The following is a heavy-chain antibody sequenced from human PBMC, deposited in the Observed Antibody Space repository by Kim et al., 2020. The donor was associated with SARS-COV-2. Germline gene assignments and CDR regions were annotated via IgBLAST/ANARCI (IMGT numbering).Heavy chain of an antibody. CDR1: GGSISNYY. V-gene: IGHV4-59*08. D-gene: IGHD1-7*01. CDR2: IYYIGST. CDR3: ARHFYLQLLYFDY. Sequence: SETLSLTCTVSGGSISNYYWSWIRQPPGKGLEWITYIYYIGSTNYNPSLKSRVTISVDTSKNQLSLKLSSATAADTAVYFSARHFYLQLLYFDYWGQGT. J-gene: IGHJ4*02.